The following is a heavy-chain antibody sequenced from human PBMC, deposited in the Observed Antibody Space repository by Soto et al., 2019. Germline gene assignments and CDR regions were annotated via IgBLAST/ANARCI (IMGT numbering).Heavy chain of an antibody. CDR1: GGSFSGYY. CDR2: INHSGST. V-gene: IGHV4-34*01. J-gene: IGHJ6*02. D-gene: IGHD3-3*01. CDR3: ARSKRITIFGVVIEAYYYYGMDV. Sequence: SETLSLTCAVYGGSFSGYYWSWRRQPPGKGLEWIGEINHSGSTNYNPSLKSRVTISVDTSKNQFSLKLSSVTAADTAVYYCARSKRITIFGVVIEAYYYYGMDVWGQGTTVTVSS.